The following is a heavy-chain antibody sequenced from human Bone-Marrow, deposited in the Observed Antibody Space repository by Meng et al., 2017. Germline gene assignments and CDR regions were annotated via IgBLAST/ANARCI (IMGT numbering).Heavy chain of an antibody. CDR3: VPQLGYSAYASFAR. CDR1: GFTFSSYE. J-gene: IGHJ4*02. D-gene: IGHD5-12*01. Sequence: GGSLRLSCAASGFTFSSYEMNWVRQAPGKGPEWVANIKEDGSTKDYVDSVKGRFTISRDNAKNSLYLQMNSLRAEDTAVYYCVPQLGYSAYASFARWGQGTLVTVSS. CDR2: IKEDGSTK. V-gene: IGHV3-7*01.